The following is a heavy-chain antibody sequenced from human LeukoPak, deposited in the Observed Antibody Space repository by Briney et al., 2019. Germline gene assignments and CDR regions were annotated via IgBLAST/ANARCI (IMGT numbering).Heavy chain of an antibody. V-gene: IGHV4-39*01. D-gene: IGHD3/OR15-3a*01. CDR3: ARQTGSGLFILP. CDR2: IYYSGNT. Sequence: PSETLSLTCTVSGGSISSSSYYWGWIRQPPGKGLEWIGSIYYSGNTYYNSSLKSRVTISLDTSKNQFSLRLTSVTAADTAVYYCARQTGSGLFILPGGQGTLVTVSS. J-gene: IGHJ4*02. CDR1: GGSISSSSYY.